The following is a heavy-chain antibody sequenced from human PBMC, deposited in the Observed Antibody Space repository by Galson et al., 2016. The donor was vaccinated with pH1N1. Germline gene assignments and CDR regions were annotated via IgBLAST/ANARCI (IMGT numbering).Heavy chain of an antibody. Sequence: SETLSLTCTVSGDSISSIYFWGWIRQPPGKGPEWLGTVWYSGNTYYDPSLQSRVTMSMHTSTNQFSLHLRSVTAADMAMYYCVRIRFNSIDSWGQGTLVTVSS. CDR1: GDSISSIYF. D-gene: IGHD3-3*02. V-gene: IGHV4-38-2*02. CDR2: VWYSGNT. J-gene: IGHJ4*02. CDR3: VRIRFNSIDS.